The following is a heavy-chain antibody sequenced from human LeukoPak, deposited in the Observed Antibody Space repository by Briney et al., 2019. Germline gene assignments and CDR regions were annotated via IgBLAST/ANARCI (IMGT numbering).Heavy chain of an antibody. Sequence: SETLSLTCAVYGGSFSGYYWSWIRQPPGKGLEWIGEINHSGSTNYSPSLKSRVTISVDTSKNQFSLKLSSVTAADTAVYYCARERGGNWNYVYVRRSNWFDPWGQGTLVTVSS. CDR2: INHSGST. J-gene: IGHJ5*02. CDR3: ARERGGNWNYVYVRRSNWFDP. V-gene: IGHV4-34*01. D-gene: IGHD1-7*01. CDR1: GGSFSGYY.